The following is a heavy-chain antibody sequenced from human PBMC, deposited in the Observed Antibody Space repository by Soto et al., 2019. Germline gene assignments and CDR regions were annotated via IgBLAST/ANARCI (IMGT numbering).Heavy chain of an antibody. J-gene: IGHJ6*02. CDR1: GYSFVNYW. V-gene: IGHV5-10-1*01. Sequence: GESLKISCQGSGYSFVNYWISWVRQMPGKGLEWMGRIDPSDSYTNYSPSFQGHVTISADKSISTAYLQWSSLTASDTAMYYCARRGNWNDGYYYYYGMDVWGQGTTVTVSS. D-gene: IGHD1-1*01. CDR3: ARRGNWNDGYYYYYGMDV. CDR2: IDPSDSYT.